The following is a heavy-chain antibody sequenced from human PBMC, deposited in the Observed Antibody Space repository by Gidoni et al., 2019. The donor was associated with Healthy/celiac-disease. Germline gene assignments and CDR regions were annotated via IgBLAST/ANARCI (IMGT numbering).Heavy chain of an antibody. Sequence: QVQLVQSGAEVKKPGSSAKVSCKASGGTFSSYAISWVRQAPGQGLEWMGGIIPIFGTANYAQKFQGRVTITADESTSTAYMELSSLRSEDTAVYYCARPKGGSSSSYYYYMDVWGKGTTVTVSS. CDR2: IIPIFGTA. J-gene: IGHJ6*03. V-gene: IGHV1-69*01. CDR1: GGTFSSYA. CDR3: ARPKGGSSSSYYYYMDV. D-gene: IGHD6-6*01.